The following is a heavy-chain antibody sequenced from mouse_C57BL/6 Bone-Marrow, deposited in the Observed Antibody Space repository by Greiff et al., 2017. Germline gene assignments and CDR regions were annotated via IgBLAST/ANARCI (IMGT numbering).Heavy chain of an antibody. Sequence: VQLQQPGPELVKPGASVKMSCKASGYTFTGYNMHWVKQSHGKSREWIGYINPHTGCASYNQKFKGKATLTVNTSSSTAYMELCRLTAEESAVYYCADYLSADWGQGTLVTVSA. D-gene: IGHD5-5*01. CDR2: INPHTGCA. CDR1: GYTFTGYN. CDR3: ADYLSAD. V-gene: IGHV1-22*01. J-gene: IGHJ3*01.